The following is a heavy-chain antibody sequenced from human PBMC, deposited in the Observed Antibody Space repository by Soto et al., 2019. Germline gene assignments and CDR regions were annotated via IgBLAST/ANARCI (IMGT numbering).Heavy chain of an antibody. CDR2: ISWHSGSI. Sequence: EVQLVESGGGLVQPGRSLRLSCAASGFTFDDYAMHWVRQAPGKGLEWVPGISWHSGSIGYADSVKGRFTIARDNARNSLYLEMNSLRAEDTALYYCARGSWNDKYYFDYWGQGTLVTVSS. J-gene: IGHJ4*02. V-gene: IGHV3-9*01. D-gene: IGHD1-1*01. CDR1: GFTFDDYA. CDR3: ARGSWNDKYYFDY.